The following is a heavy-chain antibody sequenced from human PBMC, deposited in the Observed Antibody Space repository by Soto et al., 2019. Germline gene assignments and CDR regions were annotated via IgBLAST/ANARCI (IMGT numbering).Heavy chain of an antibody. CDR1: GDTFNFYS. CDR2: VNPIVSMS. CDR3: ARSYGSGYRAFDY. V-gene: IGHV1-69*02. D-gene: IGHD3-10*01. J-gene: IGHJ4*02. Sequence: QVQLVQSGAEVKWPGSSVKVSCTASGDTFNFYSINWVRQAPGLGLEWMGRVNPIVSMSNYAQKFQGRVTMTAHKSTSTAYMALSSLRSEDTAIYYCARSYGSGYRAFDYWGQGALVTVSS.